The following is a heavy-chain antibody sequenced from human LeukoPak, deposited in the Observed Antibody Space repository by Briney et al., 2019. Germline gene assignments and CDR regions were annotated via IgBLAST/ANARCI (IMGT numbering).Heavy chain of an antibody. CDR1: GGTFSSYA. Sequence: GASVKVSCKASGGTFSSYAISWVRQAPGQGLEWMGRIIPIFGIANYAQKFQGRVTITADKSTSTAYMKLSSLRSEDTAVYYCARGYSGYDSYYGMDVWGQGTTVTVSS. V-gene: IGHV1-69*04. D-gene: IGHD5-12*01. CDR3: ARGYSGYDSYYGMDV. J-gene: IGHJ6*02. CDR2: IIPIFGIA.